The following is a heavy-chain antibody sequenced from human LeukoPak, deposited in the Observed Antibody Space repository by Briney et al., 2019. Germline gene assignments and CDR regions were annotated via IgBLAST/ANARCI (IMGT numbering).Heavy chain of an antibody. D-gene: IGHD6-13*01. CDR3: ARDKSWYFDY. J-gene: IGHJ4*02. V-gene: IGHV3-33*08. Sequence: GGSLRLSCVASGFTFSNYGMHWVRQAPGKGLEWVAVIWYDGSIQYYADSVQGRFTISRDSSKNTLYLQMNSLRAEDTAVYYCARDKSWYFDYWGQGTLVTVSS. CDR2: IWYDGSIQ. CDR1: GFTFSNYG.